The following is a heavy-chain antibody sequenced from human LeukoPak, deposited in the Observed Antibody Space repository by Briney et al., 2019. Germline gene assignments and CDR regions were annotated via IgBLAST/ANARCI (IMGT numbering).Heavy chain of an antibody. V-gene: IGHV1-46*01. Sequence: ASVKVSCKASGYTFTSYYMHWVRQAPGQGLEWMGIINPSGGSTSYAQKLQGRVTMTTDTSTSTAYMELRSLRSDDTAVYYCARSPRTSPADIVVEYQLLIWGQGTLVTVSS. CDR1: GYTFTSYY. CDR3: ARSPRTSPADIVVEYQLLI. D-gene: IGHD2-2*01. J-gene: IGHJ4*02. CDR2: INPSGGST.